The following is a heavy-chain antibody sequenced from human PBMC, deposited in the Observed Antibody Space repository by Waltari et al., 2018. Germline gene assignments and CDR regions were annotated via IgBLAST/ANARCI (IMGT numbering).Heavy chain of an antibody. Sequence: QVQVVQSGAEVKKPGASVKVSCKASGYTFTGYYIHWVRPAPGQGLEWMGWINPNSGGTNYAQKFQGRVTMTRDTSISTAYMELSRLRSDDTAVYYCARDYYYDSSGLDVWGQGTTVTVSS. CDR3: ARDYYYDSSGLDV. CDR1: GYTFTGYY. CDR2: INPNSGGT. J-gene: IGHJ6*02. V-gene: IGHV1-2*02. D-gene: IGHD3-22*01.